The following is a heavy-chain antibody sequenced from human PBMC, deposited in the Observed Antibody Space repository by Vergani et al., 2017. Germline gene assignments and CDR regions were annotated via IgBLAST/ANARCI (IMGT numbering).Heavy chain of an antibody. CDR3: AREKGTGDLDY. Sequence: QVPLVQSGAAVKKPGASVKVSCKASGYTFSSYGISWVRQAPGQGLEWMGWISPYNGHTEYAQRLQGRVTMTTDTSTSTAYMELRSLRSDDTAVYSCAREKGTGDLDYWGQGTLVTVSS. V-gene: IGHV1-18*01. D-gene: IGHD7-27*01. J-gene: IGHJ4*02. CDR1: GYTFSSYG. CDR2: ISPYNGHT.